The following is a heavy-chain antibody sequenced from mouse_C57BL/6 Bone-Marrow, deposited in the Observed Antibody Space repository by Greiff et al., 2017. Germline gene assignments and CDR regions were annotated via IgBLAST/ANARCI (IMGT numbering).Heavy chain of an antibody. CDR1: GYTFTSYW. J-gene: IGHJ2*01. V-gene: IGHV1-61*01. CDR2: IYPSDSET. Sequence: QVQLQQPGAELVRPGSSVKLSCKASGYTFTSYWMDWVKQRPGQGLEWIGNIYPSDSETHYNQKFKDKATLTVDKSSSTAYMQLSSLTSEDSAVYYCARLSYGGYWGQGTTLTVSS. D-gene: IGHD1-1*02. CDR3: ARLSYGGY.